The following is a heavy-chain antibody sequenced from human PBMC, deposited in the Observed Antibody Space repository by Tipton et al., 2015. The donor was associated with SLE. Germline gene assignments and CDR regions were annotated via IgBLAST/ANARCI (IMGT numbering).Heavy chain of an antibody. CDR1: GGSINNGDYY. D-gene: IGHD1-26*01. J-gene: IGHJ4*02. Sequence: TLSLTCTLSGGSINNGDYYWSWIRQPAGKGLEWIGRVYPSGSTNYNPSLQSRVSLSVDTSKNQFSLRVRSVTAADTAVYYCARGGGSYYDYWGQGTLVTVSS. V-gene: IGHV4-61*02. CDR2: VYPSGST. CDR3: ARGGGSYYDY.